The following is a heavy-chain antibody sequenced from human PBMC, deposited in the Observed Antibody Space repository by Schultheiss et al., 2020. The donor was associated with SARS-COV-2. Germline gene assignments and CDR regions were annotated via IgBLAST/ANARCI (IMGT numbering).Heavy chain of an antibody. CDR3: ARLVLSRGVGFGVFDY. Sequence: SETLSLTFTVSGGSISSYYWSWIRQPPGKGLEWIGYIYYSGSTNYNPSLKSRVTISVDTSKNQFSLKLSSVTAADTAVYYCARLVLSRGVGFGVFDYWGQGTLVTVSS. V-gene: IGHV4-59*12. J-gene: IGHJ4*02. CDR1: GGSISSYY. CDR2: IYYSGST. D-gene: IGHD3-10*01.